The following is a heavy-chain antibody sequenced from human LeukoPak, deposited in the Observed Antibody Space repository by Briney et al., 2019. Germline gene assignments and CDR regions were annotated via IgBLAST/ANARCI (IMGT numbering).Heavy chain of an antibody. D-gene: IGHD3-22*01. V-gene: IGHV1-69-2*01. CDR2: VDPEDGET. CDR1: TXXXXY. Sequence: TXXXXYMHWVQQAPGKGVEWMGLVDPEDGETIYAEKFQGRVTITADTYTDKDYMELRSLRSEDTAVYYCATPLKPNYYDSSGYYGYWGQGTLVTVSS. J-gene: IGHJ4*02. CDR3: ATPLKPNYYDSSGYYGY.